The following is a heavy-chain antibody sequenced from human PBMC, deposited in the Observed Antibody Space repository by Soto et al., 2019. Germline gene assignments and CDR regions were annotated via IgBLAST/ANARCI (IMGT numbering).Heavy chain of an antibody. CDR3: ARIGGRTAYYDILTPYYRPNNWFDP. V-gene: IGHV1-8*01. J-gene: IGHJ5*02. CDR2: MNPNSGNT. CDR1: GYTFTSYD. Sequence: ASVKVSCKASGYTFTSYDINWVRQATGQGLEWMGWMNPNSGNTGYAQKFQGRVTMTRNTSISTAYMELSSLRSEDTAVYYCARIGGRTAYYDILTPYYRPNNWFDPWG. D-gene: IGHD3-9*01.